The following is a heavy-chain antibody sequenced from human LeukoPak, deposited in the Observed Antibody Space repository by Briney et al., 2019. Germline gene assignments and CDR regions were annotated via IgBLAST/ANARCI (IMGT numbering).Heavy chain of an antibody. V-gene: IGHV1-8*01. D-gene: IGHD3-3*01. CDR2: MNPNSGNT. J-gene: IGHJ5*02. CDR3: ARLTYYDFWSGYQWFDP. Sequence: ASVKVSCKASGYTFTSYDINWVRQATGQGLEWMGWMNPNSGNTGYEQKFQGRVTMTRNTSISTAYMELSSLRSEDTAVYYCARLTYYDFWSGYQWFDPWGQGTLVTVSS. CDR1: GYTFTSYD.